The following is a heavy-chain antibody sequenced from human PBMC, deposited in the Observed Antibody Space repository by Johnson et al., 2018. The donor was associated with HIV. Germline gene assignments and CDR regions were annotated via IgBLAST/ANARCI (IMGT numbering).Heavy chain of an antibody. D-gene: IGHD5-18*01. Sequence: QVRLVESGGGVVQPGRSLRLSCAASEFTFSSYAFHWVRQAPGKGLEWVALISSDGSGKYYADSVKGRSTISRDNSKNTLYLQMNSLRAEDTAVYYCAKVGGYSYGESWGQGTMVTVSS. CDR2: ISSDGSGK. V-gene: IGHV3-30*04. CDR1: EFTFSSYA. CDR3: AKVGGYSYGES. J-gene: IGHJ3*01.